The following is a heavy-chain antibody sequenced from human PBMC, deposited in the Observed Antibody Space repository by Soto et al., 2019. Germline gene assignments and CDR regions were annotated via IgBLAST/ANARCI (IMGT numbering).Heavy chain of an antibody. D-gene: IGHD3-3*01. CDR3: ARESRYYDFWSGHDYFDY. Sequence: SETLSLTCTVSGGSISSYYWSWIRQPPGKGLEWIGYIYYSGSTNYNPSLKSRVTISVDTSKNQFSLKLSSVTAADTAVYYCARESRYYDFWSGHDYFDYWGQGTLVTVSS. CDR1: GGSISSYY. CDR2: IYYSGST. V-gene: IGHV4-59*01. J-gene: IGHJ4*02.